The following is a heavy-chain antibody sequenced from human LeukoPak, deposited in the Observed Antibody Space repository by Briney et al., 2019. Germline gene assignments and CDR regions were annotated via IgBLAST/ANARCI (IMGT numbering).Heavy chain of an antibody. CDR3: AKATGSRYYFDN. CDR1: GYTHSNFH. J-gene: IGHJ4*01. Sequence: PGGSQTLLCTPSGYTHSNFHMRWARQAPGKGLECVSLISANGGATYYADSVKGRFTISRDNSKSTLYLQMNSLRADDTAVYNCAKATGSRYYFDNWG. V-gene: IGHV3-23*01. D-gene: IGHD3-10*01. CDR2: ISANGGAT.